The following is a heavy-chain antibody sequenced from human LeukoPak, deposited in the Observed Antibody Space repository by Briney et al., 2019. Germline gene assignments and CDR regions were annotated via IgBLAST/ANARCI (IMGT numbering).Heavy chain of an antibody. V-gene: IGHV1-8*03. Sequence: ASVKVSCKASGYTFTSYAMNWVRQAPGQGLEWMGWMNPNSGNTGYAQKFQGRVTITRNTSISTAYMELSSLRSEDTAVYYCARGLDRGSGWWQFDYWGQGTLVTVSS. J-gene: IGHJ4*02. CDR3: ARGLDRGSGWWQFDY. CDR1: GYTFTSYA. CDR2: MNPNSGNT. D-gene: IGHD6-19*01.